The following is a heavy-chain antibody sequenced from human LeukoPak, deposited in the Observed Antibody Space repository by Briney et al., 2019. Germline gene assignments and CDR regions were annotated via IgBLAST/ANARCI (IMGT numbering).Heavy chain of an antibody. D-gene: IGHD3-10*01. J-gene: IGHJ4*02. CDR1: GGSISSTNYF. CDR2: IHYSGST. V-gene: IGHV4-39*01. CDR3: ARHPEYYTSGTSYNQYYFDY. Sequence: PSETLSLTCTVSGGSISSTNYFWGWIRQPPGKGLEWVGSIHYSGSTYYDPSLKSRVTISVDTSKNQFSLKLSSVTAADTAVYYCARHPEYYTSGTSYNQYYFDYWGQGTLVTVSS.